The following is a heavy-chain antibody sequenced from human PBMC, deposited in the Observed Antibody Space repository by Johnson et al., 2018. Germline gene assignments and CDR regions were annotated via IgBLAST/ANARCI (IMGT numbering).Heavy chain of an antibody. Sequence: VQLQESGGGSVKPGGSLRLSCAASGFTFSDYAMTWVRQAPGKGLEWVSGISGGGTSTYYADSVKGRFTISRDNAENSLDLQMNSLRAVDQAVYRCARDDPLHGAGHYGMDVWGQGTTVTVSS. V-gene: IGHV3-23*01. CDR3: ARDDPLHGAGHYGMDV. CDR2: ISGGGTST. D-gene: IGHD1-14*01. CDR1: GFTFSDYA. J-gene: IGHJ6*02.